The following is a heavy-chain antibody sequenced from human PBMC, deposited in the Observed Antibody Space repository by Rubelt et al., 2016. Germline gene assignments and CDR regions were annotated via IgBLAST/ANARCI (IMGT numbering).Heavy chain of an antibody. V-gene: IGHV3-23*01. Sequence: EVQLLESGGGLVKPGGSLRLSCAASGFTFSSYAMSWVRQAPGKGLEWVSTISGNGGSTFYADSVKGRFTIPRYMSKNTMYLQRNSLKSEDTAVYYGVSHMDVGGKGTMVTVS. CDR3: VSHMDV. CDR2: ISGNGGST. J-gene: IGHJ6*03. CDR1: GFTFSSYA.